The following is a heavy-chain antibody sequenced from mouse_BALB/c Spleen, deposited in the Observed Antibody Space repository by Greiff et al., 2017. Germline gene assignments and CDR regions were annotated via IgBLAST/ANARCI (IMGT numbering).Heavy chain of an antibody. V-gene: IGHV14-1*02. CDR2: IDPENGNT. D-gene: IGHD2-4*01. CDR3: AIYYDYDVGAMDY. J-gene: IGHJ4*01. Sequence: VQLQQSGAELVRPGALVKLSCKASGFNIKDYYMHWVKQRPEQGLEWIGWIDPENGNTIYDPKFQGKASITADTSSNTAYLQLSSLTSEDTAVYYCAIYYDYDVGAMDYWGQGTSVTVSS. CDR1: GFNIKDYY.